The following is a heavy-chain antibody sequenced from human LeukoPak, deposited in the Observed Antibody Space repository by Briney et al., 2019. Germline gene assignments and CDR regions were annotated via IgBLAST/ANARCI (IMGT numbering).Heavy chain of an antibody. D-gene: IGHD2-15*01. V-gene: IGHV3-23*01. Sequence: GGSLRLSCAASGFTFSSYAMSWVRQAPGKGLEWVSAISGSGGSTYYADSVKGRFTISRDNSKNTLYLQMNSLRAEGTAVYYCAKTDFLGYCSGGSCYWGYFDYWGQGTLVTVSS. J-gene: IGHJ4*02. CDR1: GFTFSSYA. CDR3: AKTDFLGYCSGGSCYWGYFDY. CDR2: ISGSGGST.